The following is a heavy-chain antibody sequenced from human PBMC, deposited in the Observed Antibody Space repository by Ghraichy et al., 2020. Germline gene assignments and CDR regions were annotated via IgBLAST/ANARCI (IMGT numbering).Heavy chain of an antibody. D-gene: IGHD2-21*02. Sequence: SETLSLTCAVSGGSFGGYYWSLIRQPPGKGLEWLGEINTFGRTNYNPSLGSRVTLSVDTFNNQFSLRLTSVTAADTATYYCARGRYCGGDSCYPRPSSFDVWGQGTLVSVSS. CDR2: INTFGRT. V-gene: IGHV4-34*01. CDR1: GGSFGGYY. J-gene: IGHJ4*02. CDR3: ARGRYCGGDSCYPRPSSFDV.